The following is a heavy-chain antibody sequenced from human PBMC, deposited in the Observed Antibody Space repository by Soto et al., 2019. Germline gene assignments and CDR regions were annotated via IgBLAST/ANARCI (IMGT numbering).Heavy chain of an antibody. CDR3: VRQARTVFGTLTLSPSGYFDF. Sequence: GESLKISCKGSGYTFTNYWIGWVRQMPGKGPEWMGIIYPGDSDTKYNPSFQGQVTISADKSTSTAYLQWSSLKASDTAMYYCVRQARTVFGTLTLSPSGYFDFWGQGTLVTVSS. CDR1: GYTFTNYW. J-gene: IGHJ4*02. V-gene: IGHV5-51*01. CDR2: IYPGDSDT. D-gene: IGHD3-3*01.